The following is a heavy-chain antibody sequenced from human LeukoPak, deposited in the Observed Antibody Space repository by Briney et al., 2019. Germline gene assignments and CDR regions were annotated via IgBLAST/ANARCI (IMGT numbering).Heavy chain of an antibody. CDR2: IRYEEDDK. D-gene: IGHD3-10*01. CDR1: GFTFNNYE. CDR3: ARGYYYGSGSYYKGDGHY. J-gene: IGHJ4*02. V-gene: IGHV3-30*02. Sequence: GSLRLSCAASGFTFNNYEMHWVRQAPGKGLEWVAFIRYEEDDKYYADSVKGRFTISRDSSKNTLFLQMNRLRPEDAAVYYCARGYYYGSGSYYKGDGHYWGQGTLVTVSS.